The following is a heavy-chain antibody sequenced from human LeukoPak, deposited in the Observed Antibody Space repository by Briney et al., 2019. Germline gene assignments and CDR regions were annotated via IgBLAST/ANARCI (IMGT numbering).Heavy chain of an antibody. Sequence: GGSLRLSCAASGFTFSSYAMSWVRQAPGKGLEWVSAIGGSGGSTYYADSVKGRFTISRDNSKNTLYLQMNSLRAEDTAVYYCAKGGGYWRPRLWGYFDYWGQGTLVTVSS. J-gene: IGHJ4*02. CDR3: AKGGGYWRPRLWGYFDY. D-gene: IGHD3-22*01. V-gene: IGHV3-23*01. CDR2: IGGSGGST. CDR1: GFTFSSYA.